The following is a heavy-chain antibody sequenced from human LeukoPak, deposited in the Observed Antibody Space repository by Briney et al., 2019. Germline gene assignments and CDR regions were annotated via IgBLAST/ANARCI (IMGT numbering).Heavy chain of an antibody. V-gene: IGHV4-59*01. J-gene: IGHJ3*02. Sequence: SETLSLTCTVSGGSTSSYYWSWIRQPPGKGLEWIGNFYYSGSPNYNPSLKSRVTISEDTSKNQFSLKLSSVTAADTAVYYCASTIGRIEGAFDIWGQGTMVTVSS. CDR3: ASTIGRIEGAFDI. D-gene: IGHD3-16*01. CDR1: GGSTSSYY. CDR2: FYYSGSP.